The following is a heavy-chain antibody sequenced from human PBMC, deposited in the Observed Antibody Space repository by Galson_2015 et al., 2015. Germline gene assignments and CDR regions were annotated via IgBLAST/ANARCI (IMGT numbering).Heavy chain of an antibody. Sequence: SLRLSCAASGFTFSSYAMHWVRQAPGKGLEWVAVISYDGSNKYYADSVKGRFTISRDNSKNTLYLQMSSLRAEDTAVYYCANLPGPQYRSSTSCYPAFDIWGQGTMVTVSS. D-gene: IGHD2-2*01. J-gene: IGHJ3*02. V-gene: IGHV3-30*15. CDR3: ANLPGPQYRSSTSCYPAFDI. CDR1: GFTFSSYA. CDR2: ISYDGSNK.